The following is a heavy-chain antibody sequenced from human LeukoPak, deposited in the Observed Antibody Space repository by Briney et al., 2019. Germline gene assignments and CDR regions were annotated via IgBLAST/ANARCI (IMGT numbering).Heavy chain of an antibody. CDR1: GFTFSGYD. CDR2: ISSSSNTI. CDR3: ARDTSRMTYYMDV. Sequence: GGSLRLSCAASGFTFSGYDMSWVRQAPGRGLEWVSYISSSSNTIYYADSVKGRFTISRDNAKNSLYLQMNRLRAEDTAVYYCARDTSRMTYYMDVWGKGTTVTVSS. V-gene: IGHV3-48*01. J-gene: IGHJ6*03. D-gene: IGHD2-15*01.